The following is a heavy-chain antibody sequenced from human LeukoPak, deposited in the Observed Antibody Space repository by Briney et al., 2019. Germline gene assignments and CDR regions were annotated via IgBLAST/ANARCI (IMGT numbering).Heavy chain of an antibody. V-gene: IGHV3-21*01. CDR2: ISSSSSYI. CDR3: ARDLTIFPDY. D-gene: IGHD3-9*01. J-gene: IGHJ4*02. CDR1: GFTFSSCS. Sequence: GGSLRLSCAASGFTFSSCSMNWVRQAPGKGLEWVSSISSSSSYIYYADSVKGRFTISRDNAKNSLYLQMNSLRAEDTAVYYCARDLTIFPDYWGQGTLVTVSS.